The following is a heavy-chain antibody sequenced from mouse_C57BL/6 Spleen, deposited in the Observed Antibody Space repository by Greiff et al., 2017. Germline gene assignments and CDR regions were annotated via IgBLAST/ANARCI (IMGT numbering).Heavy chain of an antibody. J-gene: IGHJ2*01. CDR2: IYPSDSET. V-gene: IGHV1-61*01. Sequence: QVQLQQPGAELVRPGSSVKLSCKASGYTFTSYWMDWVKQRPGQGLEWIGNIYPSDSETHYNQKFKDKATLTVDKSSSTAYMQLSSLTSEDSAVYYCAREGSYDGYYVRYFDYWGQGTTLTVSS. CDR3: AREGSYDGYYVRYFDY. CDR1: GYTFTSYW. D-gene: IGHD2-3*01.